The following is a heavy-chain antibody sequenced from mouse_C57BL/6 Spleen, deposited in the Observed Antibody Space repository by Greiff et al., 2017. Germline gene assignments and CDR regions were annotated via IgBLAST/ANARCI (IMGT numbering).Heavy chain of an antibody. J-gene: IGHJ4*01. V-gene: IGHV1-82*01. CDR1: GYAFSSSW. Sequence: VQGVESGPELVKPGASVKISCKASGYAFSSSWMNWVKQRPGKGLEWIGRIYPGDGDTNYNGKFKGKATLTADKSSSTAYMQLSSLTSEDSAVYFCASNNYAMDYWGQGTSVTVSS. CDR2: IYPGDGDT. CDR3: ASNNYAMDY.